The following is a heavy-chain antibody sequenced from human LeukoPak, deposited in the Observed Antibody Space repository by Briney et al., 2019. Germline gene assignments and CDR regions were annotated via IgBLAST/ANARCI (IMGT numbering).Heavy chain of an antibody. CDR2: ISAYNGNT. CDR1: GYTFTSYG. J-gene: IGHJ5*02. D-gene: IGHD4-17*01. CDR3: ARGHYGDYPEPYNWFDP. V-gene: IGHV1-18*01. Sequence: ASVKVSCKASGYTFTSYGISWVRQAPGQGLEWMGWISAYNGNTNYAQKLQGRVTMTTDTSTSTAYMELRSLRSDDTAVYYCARGHYGDYPEPYNWFDPWGQGTLGTVSS.